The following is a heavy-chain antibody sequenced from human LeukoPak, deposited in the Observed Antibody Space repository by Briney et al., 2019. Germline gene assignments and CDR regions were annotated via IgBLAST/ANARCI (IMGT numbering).Heavy chain of an antibody. CDR1: GYTFTSYY. CDR2: INPSGGST. CDR3: ARGLRGYSYGYYYYYMDV. D-gene: IGHD5-18*01. J-gene: IGHJ6*03. V-gene: IGHV1-46*01. Sequence: AAVKVSCKASGYTFTSYYMHWVRQAPGQGLEWMGIINPSGGSTSYAQKFQGRVTMTRDMSTSTVYMELSSLRSEDTAVYYCARGLRGYSYGYYYYYMDVWGKGTTVTISS.